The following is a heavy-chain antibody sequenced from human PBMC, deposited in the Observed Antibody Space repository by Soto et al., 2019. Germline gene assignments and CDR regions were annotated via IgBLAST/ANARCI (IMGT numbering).Heavy chain of an antibody. Sequence: ASLKVSCTSSQYTFTNYDLHCVRPAPGQRPEWMGWINNGGGTIYAQKSQGRLTMTRDTSITTAYMELSRLTSDDTGFYYGATSSDLSPLLDYWGQGTLVNVSA. V-gene: IGHV1-2*02. J-gene: IGHJ4*02. CDR1: QYTFTNYD. CDR2: INNGGGT. D-gene: IGHD6-19*01. CDR3: ATSSDLSPLLDY.